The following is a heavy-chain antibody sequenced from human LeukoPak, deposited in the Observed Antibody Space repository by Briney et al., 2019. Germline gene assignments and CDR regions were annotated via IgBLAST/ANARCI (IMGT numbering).Heavy chain of an antibody. V-gene: IGHV3-7*01. Sequence: GGSLRLSCAAAGFTFSSYEMNWVRQAPGKGLEWVANINQEGSETYYVDSVKGRFTISRDNAKHSLYLQMNSLRVEDTAVYYCARDLNWAGYWGQGTLVTVSS. CDR3: ARDLNWAGY. D-gene: IGHD3-10*01. CDR2: INQEGSET. CDR1: GFTFSSYE. J-gene: IGHJ4*02.